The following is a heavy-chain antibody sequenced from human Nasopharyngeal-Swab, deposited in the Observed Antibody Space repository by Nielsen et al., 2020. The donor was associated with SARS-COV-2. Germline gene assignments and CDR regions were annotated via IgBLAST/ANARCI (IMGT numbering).Heavy chain of an antibody. J-gene: IGHJ4*02. CDR2: IEPSDSYT. V-gene: IGHV5-10-1*01. CDR1: GYSFTGYW. Sequence: GESLKISCQGSGYSFTGYWISWVRQMPGKGLAWMGRIEPSDSYTNYSPSFQGHVTISADKSISTAYLQWSSLKASDTAMYYCARHLPVQQLVDYWGQGTLVTVSS. D-gene: IGHD6-13*01. CDR3: ARHLPVQQLVDY.